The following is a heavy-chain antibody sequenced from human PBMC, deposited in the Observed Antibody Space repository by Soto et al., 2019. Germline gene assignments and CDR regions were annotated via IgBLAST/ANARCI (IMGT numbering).Heavy chain of an antibody. CDR3: ARDPPLTTVVVPTYYGMDV. D-gene: IGHD4-17*01. CDR1: GFTFSKYW. CDR2: IKNDGSGA. V-gene: IGHV3-74*01. J-gene: IGHJ6*02. Sequence: GGSLRLSCAASGFTFSKYWMHWVRQVPGEGLVWVSRIKNDGSGAIYADSVKGRFNITRDNAQNILYLQMNSLRAEDTAVYYCARDPPLTTVVVPTYYGMDVWGQGTTVTVPS.